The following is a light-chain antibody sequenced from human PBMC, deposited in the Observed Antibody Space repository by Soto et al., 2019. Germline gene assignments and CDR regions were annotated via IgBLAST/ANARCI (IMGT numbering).Light chain of an antibody. Sequence: EIVLTQSPGTLSLSPGERATLSCRASQSFSTSYLAWYQHKPDQAPRLLIYNTFNRATGIPDRFSGSGSGTDFTLTISRLEPEDFAVYYCQQYGGSPFTFGPGTKVDIK. J-gene: IGKJ3*01. V-gene: IGKV3-20*01. CDR1: QSFSTSY. CDR3: QQYGGSPFT. CDR2: NTF.